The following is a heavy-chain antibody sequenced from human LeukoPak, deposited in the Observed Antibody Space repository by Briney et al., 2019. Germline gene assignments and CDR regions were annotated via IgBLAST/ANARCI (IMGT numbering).Heavy chain of an antibody. D-gene: IGHD3-22*01. CDR1: GGSISSRSYY. V-gene: IGHV4-39*07. CDR2: IHYSGST. J-gene: IGHJ3*02. CDR3: ARFQLPYYYDSSGYYSAFDI. Sequence: SETLSLTCSVSGGSISSRSYYWGWIRQPPGKGLEWIGSIHYSGSTYYNPSLKSRVTISVDTSKNQFSLKLSSVTAADTAVYYCARFQLPYYYDSSGYYSAFDIWGQGTMVTVSS.